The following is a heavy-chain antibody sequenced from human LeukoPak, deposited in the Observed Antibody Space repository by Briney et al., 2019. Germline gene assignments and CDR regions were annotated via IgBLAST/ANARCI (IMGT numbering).Heavy chain of an antibody. Sequence: GGSLRLSCAASGFTFSSYSMNWVRQAPGKGLEWVSSISSSSSYIYYADSVKGRFTISRDNAKNSLYLQMNSLRAEDTAVYYCAKDHGSSDWYYFDYWGQGTLVTVSS. D-gene: IGHD6-13*01. CDR2: ISSSSSYI. CDR1: GFTFSSYS. CDR3: AKDHGSSDWYYFDY. V-gene: IGHV3-21*01. J-gene: IGHJ4*02.